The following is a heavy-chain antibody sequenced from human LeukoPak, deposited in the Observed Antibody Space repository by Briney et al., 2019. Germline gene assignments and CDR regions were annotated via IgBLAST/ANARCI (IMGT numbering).Heavy chain of an antibody. V-gene: IGHV1-69*04. CDR3: ARETTMNGRYFDY. D-gene: IGHD3-22*01. CDR1: GGTFSSYA. J-gene: IGHJ4*02. Sequence: SVKVSCKASGGTFSSYAISWVRQAPGQGLEWMGRIIPILGIANYAQKFQGRVTITADKPTSTAYMELSSLRSEDTAVYYCARETTMNGRYFDYWGQGTLVTVSS. CDR2: IIPILGIA.